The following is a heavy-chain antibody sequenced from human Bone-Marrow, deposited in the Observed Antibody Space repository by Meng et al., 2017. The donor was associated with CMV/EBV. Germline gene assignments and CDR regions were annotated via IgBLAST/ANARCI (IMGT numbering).Heavy chain of an antibody. D-gene: IGHD2-21*01. CDR1: GYTFTAHY. CDR3: ARGSFRVIAIPVLSHGFDP. CDR2: IHPHRGDT. J-gene: IGHJ5*02. V-gene: IGHV1-2*02. Sequence: ASVKVSCKASGYTFTAHYFHWVRQAPGQGLEWMGWIHPHRGDTNYAQQFQGRVTLTRDTSINTGYMELTRLTSDDTAVYYCARGSFRVIAIPVLSHGFDPWGQGTLVTVSS.